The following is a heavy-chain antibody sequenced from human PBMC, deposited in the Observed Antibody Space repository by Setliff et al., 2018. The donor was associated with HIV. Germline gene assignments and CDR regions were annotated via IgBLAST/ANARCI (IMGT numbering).Heavy chain of an antibody. CDR1: GGSISSSNCY. D-gene: IGHD6-19*01. CDR2: IYYTGST. V-gene: IGHV4-39*06. J-gene: IGHJ1*01. CDR3: ARGGSSGWYAVLHFKY. Sequence: SETLSLTCTVSGGSISSSNCYWGWIRQPPGKGREWIGSIYYTGSTNYNPSFKSRVAISLDTSMKRFLLNLTSVTTADTAVYYCARGGSSGWYAVLHFKYWGQGTLVTV.